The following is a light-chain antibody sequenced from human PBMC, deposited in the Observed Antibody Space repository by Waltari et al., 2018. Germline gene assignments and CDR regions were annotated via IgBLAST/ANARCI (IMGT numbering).Light chain of an antibody. Sequence: DIQMTQSPSSVPASVGDTVTLTCRQSQSISNWVAWYQQKTGKAPNLLIYGASSLQSGVPPRFSGSGSGTDFTLTISGLQPEDFAKYFCQQTNSFPWTFGQGTKVEVK. J-gene: IGKJ1*01. V-gene: IGKV1-12*01. CDR2: GAS. CDR3: QQTNSFPWT. CDR1: QSISNW.